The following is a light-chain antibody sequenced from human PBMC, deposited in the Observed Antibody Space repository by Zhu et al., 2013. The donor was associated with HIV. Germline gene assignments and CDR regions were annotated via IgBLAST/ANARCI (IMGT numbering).Light chain of an antibody. CDR3: QQYGSSSLT. V-gene: IGKV3-20*01. CDR1: QSVANS. Sequence: PGERATLSCRASQSVANSLAWYQQKPGQAPRLVIYDASRRATGIPARFSGSGSGTDFTLSISRLESEDFAVYYCQQYGSSSLTFGGGTK. CDR2: DAS. J-gene: IGKJ4*01.